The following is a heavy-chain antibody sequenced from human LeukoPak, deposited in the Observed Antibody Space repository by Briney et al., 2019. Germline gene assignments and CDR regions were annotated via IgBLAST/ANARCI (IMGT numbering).Heavy chain of an antibody. Sequence: ASVKVSCKATSRISWVRQAPGQGLGRMGWIGTYGGDTYYAQKFQGRITVTTDTSTSTVYMELRNLRSDDTAVYYCARDLWNFYDDSGYNRDFDSWGQGTLVTVSS. CDR2: IGTYGGDT. V-gene: IGHV1-18*01. CDR3: ARDLWNFYDDSGYNRDFDS. D-gene: IGHD3-22*01. CDR1: TSR. J-gene: IGHJ5*01.